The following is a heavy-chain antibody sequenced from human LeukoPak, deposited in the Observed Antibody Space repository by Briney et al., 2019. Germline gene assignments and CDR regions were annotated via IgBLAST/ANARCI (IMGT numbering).Heavy chain of an antibody. D-gene: IGHD2-15*01. V-gene: IGHV4-34*01. J-gene: IGHJ4*02. Sequence: SETLSLTCAVYGGSFSGYYWSWIRQPPGKGLEWIGEINHSGSTNYNPSLKSRVTISVDTSKNQFSLKLSSVTTADTAVYYCAREGVVGAYGHFDYWGQGTLVTVSS. CDR1: GGSFSGYY. CDR2: INHSGST. CDR3: AREGVVGAYGHFDY.